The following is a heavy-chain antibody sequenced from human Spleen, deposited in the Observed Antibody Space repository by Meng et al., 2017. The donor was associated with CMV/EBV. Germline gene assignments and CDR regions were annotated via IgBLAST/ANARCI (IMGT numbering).Heavy chain of an antibody. Sequence: ASVKVSCKASGYTFSGYYMHWVRQAPGQGLEWMGWISAYNGNTNYAQKLQGRVTMTTDTSTSTAYMELRSLRSDDTAVYYCARDLGISYYYGMDVWGQGTTVTVSS. CDR2: ISAYNGNT. CDR3: ARDLGISYYYGMDV. J-gene: IGHJ6*02. CDR1: GYTFSGYY. D-gene: IGHD1-26*01. V-gene: IGHV1-18*04.